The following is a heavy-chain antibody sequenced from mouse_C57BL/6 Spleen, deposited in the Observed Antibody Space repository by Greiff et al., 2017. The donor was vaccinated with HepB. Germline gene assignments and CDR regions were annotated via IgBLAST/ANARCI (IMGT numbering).Heavy chain of an antibody. CDR3: ARTYAGFPLFAY. CDR2: IDPSDSET. V-gene: IGHV1-52*01. Sequence: QVQLQQPGAELVRPGSSVKLSCKASGYTFTSYWMHWVKQRPIQGLEWIGNIDPSDSETHYNQKFKDKATLTVDKSSSTAYLQLSSLTSEDSAVYYCARTYAGFPLFAYWGQGTLVTVSA. CDR1: GYTFTSYW. D-gene: IGHD2-3*01. J-gene: IGHJ3*01.